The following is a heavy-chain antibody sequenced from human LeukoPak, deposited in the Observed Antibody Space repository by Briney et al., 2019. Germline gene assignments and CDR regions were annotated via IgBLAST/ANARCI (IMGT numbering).Heavy chain of an antibody. V-gene: IGHV4-34*01. D-gene: IGHD6-6*01. CDR3: ARVAARLGGLDP. CDR2: VYYSGST. CDR1: GGSFSGYY. J-gene: IGHJ5*02. Sequence: SETLSLTCAVYGGSFSGYYWSWIRQPPGKGLEWIGCVYYSGSTYYNPSLKSRVTISVDTSKNQFSLKLSSVTAADTAVYYCARVAARLGGLDPWGQGTLVTVSS.